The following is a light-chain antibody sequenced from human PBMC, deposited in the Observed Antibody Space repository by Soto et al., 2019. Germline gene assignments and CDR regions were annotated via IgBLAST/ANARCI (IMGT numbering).Light chain of an antibody. CDR2: DAS. J-gene: IGKJ1*01. Sequence: EIVLTQSPATLSLSTGQPPTLSRPASQSVSSYLACYQQKTGQDPRLLLYDASTRRTGIPARFSGSGSGTDFSLTISSLVPQDFAVDYCQQRSGWPPEWTFGQGTKVDIK. CDR1: QSVSSY. CDR3: QQRSGWPPEWT. V-gene: IGKV3-11*01.